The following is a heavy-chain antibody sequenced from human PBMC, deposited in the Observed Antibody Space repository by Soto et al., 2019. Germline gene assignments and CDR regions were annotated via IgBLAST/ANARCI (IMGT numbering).Heavy chain of an antibody. CDR3: HTAISFCVAGRRY. CDR2: IASETDGVTT. CDR1: GITFNNAW. V-gene: IGHV3-15*04. J-gene: IGHJ4*02. D-gene: IGHD6-13*01. Sequence: DVQLAESGGGLVKPGGSLRLSCAVSGITFNNAWMSWVRQAPGKGLEWVGRIASETDGVTTDYAAPVKGRFTISRAESNYTVYIQMNCLKPEDTAVYYCHTAISFCVAGRRYWGQGTLVTVSS.